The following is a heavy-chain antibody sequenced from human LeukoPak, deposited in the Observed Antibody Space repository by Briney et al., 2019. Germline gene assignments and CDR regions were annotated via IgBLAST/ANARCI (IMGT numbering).Heavy chain of an antibody. CDR2: IKSKTDGGST. Sequence: GGSLRLSCAGSGFTFSDAWMNWVRQAPGKGLEWVGRIKSKTDGGSTDYAAPVKGRFTISRDDSKNMLYLQMNSLKTEDTAVYYCSRRSYSDTWGQGNLVTVSS. CDR1: GFTFSDAW. J-gene: IGHJ5*02. CDR3: SRRSYSDT. V-gene: IGHV3-15*07. D-gene: IGHD1-26*01.